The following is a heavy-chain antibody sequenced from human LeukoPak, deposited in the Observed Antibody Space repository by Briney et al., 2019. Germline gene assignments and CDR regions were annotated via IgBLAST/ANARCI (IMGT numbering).Heavy chain of an antibody. J-gene: IGHJ4*02. Sequence: SETLSLTCTVSGGSISSYYWSWIRQPPGKGLEWIGYIYYSGSINYNPSLKSRVTISVDTSKNQFSLKLSSVTAADTAVYYCARGRSSSWSQDFDYFDYWGQGTLVTVSS. CDR1: GGSISSYY. CDR3: ARGRSSSWSQDFDYFDY. V-gene: IGHV4-59*08. CDR2: IYYSGSI. D-gene: IGHD6-13*01.